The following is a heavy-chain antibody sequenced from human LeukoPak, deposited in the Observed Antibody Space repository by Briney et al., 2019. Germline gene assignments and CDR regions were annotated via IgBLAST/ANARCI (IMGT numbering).Heavy chain of an antibody. CDR3: ARRRQLLEWGYYYYYMDV. Sequence: ASETLSLTCSVSGGSISGYYWSWIRQPPGKGLEWIGYIYYSGSTNYNPSLKSRVTISVDTSKNQFSLKLSSVTAADTAVYYCARRRQLLEWGYYYYYMDVWGKGTTVTVSS. CDR2: IYYSGST. CDR1: GGSISGYY. D-gene: IGHD2-2*01. V-gene: IGHV4-59*08. J-gene: IGHJ6*03.